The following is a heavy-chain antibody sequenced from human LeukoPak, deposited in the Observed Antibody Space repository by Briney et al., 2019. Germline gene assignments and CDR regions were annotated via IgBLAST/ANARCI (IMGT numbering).Heavy chain of an antibody. CDR3: TASGV. V-gene: IGHV3-15*01. Sequence: KPGGSLRLSCVASGLTFSNALVTWVRQAPGKGLEWVGHIKSKSDRETADYAAPVKGRFTISRDDSKNTVYLQMNSLKTEDTAVYYCTASGVWGQGTLVTVSS. CDR1: GLTFSNAL. D-gene: IGHD7-27*01. CDR2: IKSKSDRETA. J-gene: IGHJ4*02.